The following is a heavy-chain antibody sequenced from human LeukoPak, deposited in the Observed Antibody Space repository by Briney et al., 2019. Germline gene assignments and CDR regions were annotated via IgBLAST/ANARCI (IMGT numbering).Heavy chain of an antibody. Sequence: PGGSLRLSCAASGFTFSSYSTNWVRQAPGKGLELVSSISSSSSYIYYADSVKGRFTISRDNAKNSLYLQMNSLRAEDTAVYYCARALPSPLYSGSYADAFDIWGQGTMVTVSS. CDR3: ARALPSPLYSGSYADAFDI. V-gene: IGHV3-21*01. CDR2: ISSSSSYI. CDR1: GFTFSSYS. J-gene: IGHJ3*02. D-gene: IGHD1-26*01.